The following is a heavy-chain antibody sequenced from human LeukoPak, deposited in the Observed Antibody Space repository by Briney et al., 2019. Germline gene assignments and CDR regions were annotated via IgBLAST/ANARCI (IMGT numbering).Heavy chain of an antibody. CDR1: GGSFSNSSYY. CDR2: IYYSGST. V-gene: IGHV4-39*07. Sequence: PSETLSLTCTVSGGSFSNSSYYWGWLRQPPGKGLEWIGSIYYSGSTYYNPSLKSRVTMSVDTSKHQFSLKLSSVTAADTAVYYCARGARMEWSGSYYDSTYHPFDYWGQGTLVTVSS. CDR3: ARGARMEWSGSYYDSTYHPFDY. J-gene: IGHJ4*02. D-gene: IGHD1-26*01.